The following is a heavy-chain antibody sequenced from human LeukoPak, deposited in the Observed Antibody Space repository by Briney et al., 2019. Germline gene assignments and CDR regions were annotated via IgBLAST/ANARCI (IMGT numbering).Heavy chain of an antibody. V-gene: IGHV3-33*01. CDR1: GFTFCSFG. CDR2: IWYDGSNK. J-gene: IGHJ4*02. D-gene: IGHD3-16*01. Sequence: PGRSLRLPCAVSGFTFCSFGMRWVRQAPGKGLEWVAVIWYDGSNKYYADSVKGRFTISRDDSKNTLYLQMNSLRDEDTAMYYCARDRSVRWLDYLRQGTLVTVSS. CDR3: ARDRSVRWLDY.